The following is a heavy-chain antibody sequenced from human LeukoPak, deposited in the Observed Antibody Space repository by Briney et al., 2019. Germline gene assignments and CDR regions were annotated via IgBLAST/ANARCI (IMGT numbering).Heavy chain of an antibody. CDR2: INSNGRTI. D-gene: IGHD3-22*01. V-gene: IGHV3-64*02. J-gene: IGHJ3*01. Sequence: PGGSLRLSCAASGFGFGYYDMHWVRQAPGKGLECVSAINSNGRTIHYADSVKGRFTVSRDNSNNTLYLQMGGLKPEDMAVYYYARFASSGPLWGQGTMVTVSS. CDR3: ARFASSGPL. CDR1: GFGFGYYD.